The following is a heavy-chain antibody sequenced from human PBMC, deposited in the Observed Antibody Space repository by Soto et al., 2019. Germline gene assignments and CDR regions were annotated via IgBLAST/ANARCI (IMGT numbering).Heavy chain of an antibody. V-gene: IGHV1-2*02. CDR3: ARDLGGSRDS. CDR1: GNTFTGYY. CDR2: INPNNDGT. Sequence: ASVKFSCKASGNTFTGYYIHWVRQAPGQGLEWMGWINPNNDGTTYAEKFQGRVTMTRDTSTSTAYMELSRLRSDDTAVYYCARDLGGSRDSWGQGTLVTVSS. J-gene: IGHJ4*02. D-gene: IGHD1-26*01.